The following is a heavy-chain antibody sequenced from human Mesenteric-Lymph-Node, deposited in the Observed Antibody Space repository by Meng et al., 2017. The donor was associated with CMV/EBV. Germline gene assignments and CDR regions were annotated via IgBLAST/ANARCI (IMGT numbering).Heavy chain of an antibody. CDR1: GYTFTGYY. J-gene: IGHJ4*02. Sequence: ASVKVSCKASGYTFTGYYMHWVRQAPGQGLEWKGWINPNSGGTNYAQKFQGRVTMTRDTSISTAYMELSRLRSDDTAVYYCARGSIVVVPAAIGYWGQGTLVTVSS. V-gene: IGHV1-2*02. CDR3: ARGSIVVVPAAIGY. D-gene: IGHD2-2*02. CDR2: INPNSGGT.